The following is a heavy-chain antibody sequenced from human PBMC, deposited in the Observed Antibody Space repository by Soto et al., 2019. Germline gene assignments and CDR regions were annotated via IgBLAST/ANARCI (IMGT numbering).Heavy chain of an antibody. CDR2: ISYDGSNK. Sequence: SLRLSCAASGFTFSSYAMHWVRQAPGKGLEWVAVISYDGSNKYYADSVKGRFTISRDNSKNTLYLQMNSLRAEDTAVYYCAQEGGMDVWGQGTKVTVSS. J-gene: IGHJ6*02. V-gene: IGHV3-30-3*01. CDR3: AQEGGMDV. CDR1: GFTFSSYA.